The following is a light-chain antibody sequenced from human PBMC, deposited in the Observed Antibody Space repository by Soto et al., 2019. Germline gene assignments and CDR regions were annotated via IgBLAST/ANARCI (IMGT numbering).Light chain of an antibody. V-gene: IGKV4-1*01. CDR3: LQYYTTPEA. Sequence: DIVMTQSPDSLAVSLGERATINCKSSQSILYSYNNKNYLAWYQQKPGQRPKLLIYWASTRESGVPDRFSGSGSGTDFTLTICSLQAEDAAVYYCLQYYTTPEAFGQGTKVEIK. J-gene: IGKJ1*01. CDR2: WAS. CDR1: QSILYSYNNKNY.